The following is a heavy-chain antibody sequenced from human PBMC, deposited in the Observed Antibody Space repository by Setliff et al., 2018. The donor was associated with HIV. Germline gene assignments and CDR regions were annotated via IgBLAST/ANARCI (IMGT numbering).Heavy chain of an antibody. Sequence: PGESLKISCVGSGFPFSKYSLHWVRQAPDKGPQWVAVLSYDGRSKYYAESVKGRFTISRDNWKNTVYLEMNRLRPDDTAMYFCAAGGVRGVIWGWGQGTLVTV. V-gene: IGHV3-30*04. CDR1: GFPFSKYS. J-gene: IGHJ4*02. CDR3: AAGGVRGVIWG. D-gene: IGHD3-10*02. CDR2: LSYDGRSK.